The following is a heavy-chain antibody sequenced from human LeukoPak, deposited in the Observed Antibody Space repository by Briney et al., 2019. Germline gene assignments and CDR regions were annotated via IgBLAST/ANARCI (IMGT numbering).Heavy chain of an antibody. D-gene: IGHD1-26*01. V-gene: IGHV4-30-4*08. Sequence: PSQTLSLTCTVSGGSISSGDYYWSWIRQPPGKGLEWIGYIYYSGSTYYNPSLKSRVTISVDTSKNQFSLKLSSVTAADTAVYYCARPGRKWETNDAFDIWGQGTMVTVSS. CDR3: ARPGRKWETNDAFDI. CDR2: IYYSGST. CDR1: GGSISSGDYY. J-gene: IGHJ3*02.